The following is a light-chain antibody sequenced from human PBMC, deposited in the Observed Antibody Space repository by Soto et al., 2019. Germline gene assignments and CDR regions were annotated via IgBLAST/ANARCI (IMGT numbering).Light chain of an antibody. CDR1: QSVSASY. J-gene: IGKJ1*01. CDR2: AAS. Sequence: EIVLTQSPGTLSLSPGERATLSCRASQSVSASYLAWYQQKLGQAPRLLIYAASSRATGIPDRFSGSGSGTDFTLTISRLEPEDFAVYYCQQYGSSPVMFGQGTKVDIK. CDR3: QQYGSSPVM. V-gene: IGKV3-20*01.